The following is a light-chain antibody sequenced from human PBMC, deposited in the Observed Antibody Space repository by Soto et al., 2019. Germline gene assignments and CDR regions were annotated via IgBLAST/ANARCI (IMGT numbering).Light chain of an antibody. CDR2: WAS. J-gene: IGKJ2*01. V-gene: IGKV4-1*01. CDR1: QSVLYSSNNKNY. CDR3: QQYYETPQT. Sequence: DIVMTQSPDSLAVSLGERATINCKSSQSVLYSSNNKNYLAWYQQKPGQPPKLLIYWASTRESGVPDRFSGSGSGTDVTLTISSLQAEDVAVYYCQQYYETPQTFGQGTKLEIK.